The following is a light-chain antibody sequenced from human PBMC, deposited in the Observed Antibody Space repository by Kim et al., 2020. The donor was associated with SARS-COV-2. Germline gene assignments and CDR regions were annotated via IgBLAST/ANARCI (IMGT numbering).Light chain of an antibody. V-gene: IGLV1-36*01. CDR3: ASWDDSLNGWV. Sequence: QSVLTQAPSVSGAPRQRVTISCSGSTSNSGSHAVNWYQLLPGKAPKLLIYYDDLLPSGVSDRFSGSKSDTSASLAISGLQSEDGAEYYCASWDDSLNGWVFGGGTQLTVL. CDR1: TSNSGSHA. CDR2: YDD. J-gene: IGLJ3*02.